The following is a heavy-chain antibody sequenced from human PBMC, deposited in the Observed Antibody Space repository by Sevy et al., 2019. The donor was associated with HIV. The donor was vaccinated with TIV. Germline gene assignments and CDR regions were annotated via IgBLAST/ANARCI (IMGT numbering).Heavy chain of an antibody. V-gene: IGHV1-69*13. CDR1: GATFKNYA. CDR3: ARGITSIRGGEYYFDS. D-gene: IGHD3-16*01. J-gene: IGHJ4*02. CDR2: IIPVFGTT. Sequence: ASVKVSCKASGATFKNYAISWVRQAPGQGLEWMGEIIPVFGTTNYSLKFQGRVTITADESTTTVYMELSSLTSEDTAVYYCARGITSIRGGEYYFDSWGQGALVTVSS.